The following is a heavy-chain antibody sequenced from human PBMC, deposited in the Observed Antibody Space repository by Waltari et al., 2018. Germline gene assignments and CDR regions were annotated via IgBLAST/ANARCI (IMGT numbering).Heavy chain of an antibody. CDR1: CYSISSGYY. J-gene: IGHJ4*02. V-gene: IGHV4-38-2*01. CDR3: ARHQADVIVATIFYFDY. CDR2: IYHSGST. D-gene: IGHD5-12*01. Sequence: QVQLQEPGPGLVKPSETLSLTCAVSCYSISSGYYWGWIRQPPGKGLEWIGSIYHSGSTYYNPSLKSRVTISVDTSKNQFSLKLSSVTAADTAVYYCARHQADVIVATIFYFDYWGQGT.